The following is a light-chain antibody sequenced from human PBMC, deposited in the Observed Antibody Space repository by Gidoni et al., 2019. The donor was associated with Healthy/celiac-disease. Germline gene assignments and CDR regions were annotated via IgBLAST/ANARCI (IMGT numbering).Light chain of an antibody. CDR2: AAS. CDR1: QGISSW. CDR3: QQANSFPYT. V-gene: IGKV1-12*01. J-gene: IGKJ2*01. Sequence: DIQMTQSPSSVSASVGDRVNITWRASQGISSWLACYQQKPGKAHNLLIYAASSLQSGVPSRFSGSGYGTDFTLTISSLQPEDFVTYYCQQANSFPYTFGQXTKLEIK.